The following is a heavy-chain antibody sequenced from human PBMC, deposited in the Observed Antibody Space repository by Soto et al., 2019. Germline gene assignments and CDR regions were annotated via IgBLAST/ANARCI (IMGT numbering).Heavy chain of an antibody. Sequence: QLQLQESGSGLVKPSQTLSLTCAVSGGSISSGGYSWSWIRQPPGKGLEWIGYIYHSGSTYYNPSLKSRDTISVDWSKKQFSLKLSSVTAADAAVYICAGSGSYHNRGIDVWGQRYTVTVS. CDR1: GGSISSGGYS. J-gene: IGHJ6*02. D-gene: IGHD3-22*01. CDR2: IYHSGST. CDR3: AGSGSYHNRGIDV. V-gene: IGHV4-30-2*01.